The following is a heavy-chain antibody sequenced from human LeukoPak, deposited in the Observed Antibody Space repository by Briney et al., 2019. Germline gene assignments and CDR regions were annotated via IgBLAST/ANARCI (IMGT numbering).Heavy chain of an antibody. D-gene: IGHD6-19*01. J-gene: IGHJ3*02. CDR1: GGSFSGYY. CDR2: INHSGST. CDR3: ASRNYGIAVAGTVAI. Sequence: SETLSLTRAVYGGSFSGYYWSWIRQPPGKGLEWIGEINHSGSTNYNPSLKSRVTISVDTSKNQFSLKLSSVTAADTAVYYCASRNYGIAVAGTVAIWGQGTMVTVSS. V-gene: IGHV4-34*01.